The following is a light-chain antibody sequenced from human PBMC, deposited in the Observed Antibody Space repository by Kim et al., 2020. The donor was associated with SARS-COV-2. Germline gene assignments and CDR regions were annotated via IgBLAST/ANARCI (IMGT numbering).Light chain of an antibody. CDR2: GAS. Sequence: EIVLTQSPGTLSLSPGERATLSCRASQSVSSSSIAWYQQKPGQAPSLLIYGASNRVTGIPDRFSGSGSGTDFTLTISRLEPEDFAVYHCQQYGSSALTFGGGTKVDIK. J-gene: IGKJ4*01. CDR1: QSVSSSS. CDR3: QQYGSSALT. V-gene: IGKV3-20*01.